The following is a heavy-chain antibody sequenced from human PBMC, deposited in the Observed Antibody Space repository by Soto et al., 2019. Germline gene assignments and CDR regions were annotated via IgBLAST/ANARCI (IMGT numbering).Heavy chain of an antibody. CDR1: GYTFTSYG. CDR3: ARDNYERSGYFDY. Sequence: ASVKVSCKASGYTFTSYGISWLRQAPGQGLEWMGWISAYNGNANYTQKFQGRVTMTTDTFTSTAYMELRSLRSDDTAVYFCARDNYERSGYFDYWGQGTLVTVS. V-gene: IGHV1-18*01. J-gene: IGHJ4*02. CDR2: ISAYNGNA. D-gene: IGHD3-22*01.